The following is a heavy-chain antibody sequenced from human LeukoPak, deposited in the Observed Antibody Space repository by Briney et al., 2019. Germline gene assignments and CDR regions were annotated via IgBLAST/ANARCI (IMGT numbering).Heavy chain of an antibody. Sequence: PGGSLRLSCAASGFTFSSYAMSWVRQAPGKGLEWVSYISGSSSSIYYADSVKGRFTISRDNAKNSLYLQMNNLRAEDTAVYYCARDRRYFDTGGLGGPDYWGQGTLVTVSS. CDR2: ISGSSSSI. V-gene: IGHV3-48*04. D-gene: IGHD2-8*02. J-gene: IGHJ4*02. CDR3: ARDRRYFDTGGLGGPDY. CDR1: GFTFSSYA.